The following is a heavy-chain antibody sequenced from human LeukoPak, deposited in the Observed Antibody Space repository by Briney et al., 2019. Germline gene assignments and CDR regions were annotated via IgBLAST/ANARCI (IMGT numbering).Heavy chain of an antibody. J-gene: IGHJ6*02. CDR2: ISYDGSNK. Sequence: GRSLRLSCAASGFTFSSYAMHWVRQAPGKGLEWVAVISYDGSNKYYADSVKGRFTISRDNSKNTLYLQMNSLRAEDTAVYYCARTGSRRLRPAGYYYGMDVWGQGTTVTVSS. V-gene: IGHV3-30-3*01. CDR3: ARTGSRRLRPAGYYYGMDV. CDR1: GFTFSSYA. D-gene: IGHD4-17*01.